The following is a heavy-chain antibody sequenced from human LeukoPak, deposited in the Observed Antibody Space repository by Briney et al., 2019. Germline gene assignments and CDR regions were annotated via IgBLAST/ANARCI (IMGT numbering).Heavy chain of an antibody. CDR1: GFTFSSYG. CDR2: IRYDGSNK. J-gene: IGHJ4*02. Sequence: PGRSLRLSCAASGFTFSSYGMHWVRQAPGKGLEWVAFIRYDGSNKYYADSVKGRFTISRDNAKNSLYLQMNSLRAEDTAVYYCARLRKDSAVGDYFDYWGQGTLVTVSS. CDR3: ARLRKDSAVGDYFDY. D-gene: IGHD3-16*01. V-gene: IGHV3-33*01.